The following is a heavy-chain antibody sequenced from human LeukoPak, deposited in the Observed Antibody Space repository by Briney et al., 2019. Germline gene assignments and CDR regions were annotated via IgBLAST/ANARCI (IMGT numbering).Heavy chain of an antibody. CDR2: IYTSGST. CDR3: ARDWYYYDSSGYAFDY. Sequence: PSETLSLTCTVSGGSISSYYWSWIRQPAGKGLEWVGRIYTSGSTNYNPSLKSRVTMSVDTSKNQFSLKLSSVPAADTGVYDCARDWYYYDSSGYAFDYGGQGTLLTVSS. CDR1: GGSISSYY. J-gene: IGHJ4*02. V-gene: IGHV4-4*07. D-gene: IGHD3-22*01.